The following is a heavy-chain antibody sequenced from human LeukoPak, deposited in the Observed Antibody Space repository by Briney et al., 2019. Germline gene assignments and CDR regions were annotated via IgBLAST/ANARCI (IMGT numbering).Heavy chain of an antibody. CDR3: ARRPRPIQRGIVAPGWFDP. J-gene: IGHJ5*02. CDR2: IIPIFGTA. V-gene: IGHV1-69*13. D-gene: IGHD3-22*01. CDR1: GGTFSSYA. Sequence: SVTVSCTASGGTFSSYAISWVRQAPGQGLEWMGGIIPIFGTANYAQKFQGRVTITADESTSTAYMELSSLRSEDTAVYYCARRPRPIQRGIVAPGWFDPWGQGTLVTVSS.